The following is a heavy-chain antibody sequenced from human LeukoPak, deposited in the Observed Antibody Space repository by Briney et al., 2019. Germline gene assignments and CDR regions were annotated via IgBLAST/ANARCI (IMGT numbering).Heavy chain of an antibody. Sequence: SETLSLTCAVYGESFSGYYWSWIRQPPGKGLEWIGEINHSGSTNYNPSHKSRVTISVDTSKNQFSLKLSSVTAADTAVHYCARADTDWFDPWGQGTLVTVSS. V-gene: IGHV4-34*01. CDR1: GESFSGYY. CDR2: INHSGST. D-gene: IGHD4-17*01. CDR3: ARADTDWFDP. J-gene: IGHJ5*02.